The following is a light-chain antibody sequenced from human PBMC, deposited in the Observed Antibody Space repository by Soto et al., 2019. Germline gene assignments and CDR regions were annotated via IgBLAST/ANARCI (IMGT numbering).Light chain of an antibody. CDR2: AAS. V-gene: IGKV1-39*01. Sequence: DIQVTQSPSSLSASVGDRVTITCRASQSISIYLNWYQQKPGKAPKLLIYAASSLQSGVPSRFSGSGSGTDFTLAISSLQPEDFTTYYCQQSYSTPYTFGQGTKVDIK. CDR3: QQSYSTPYT. J-gene: IGKJ2*01. CDR1: QSISIY.